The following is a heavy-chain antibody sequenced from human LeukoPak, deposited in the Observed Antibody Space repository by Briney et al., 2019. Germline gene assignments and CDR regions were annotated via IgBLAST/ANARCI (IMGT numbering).Heavy chain of an antibody. V-gene: IGHV4-59*08. J-gene: IGHJ6*03. CDR1: GGSISSYY. D-gene: IGHD4-11*01. CDR2: IYYSGST. CDR3: ARGEYSNYEYGYYYYYMDV. Sequence: PSETLSLTCTVSGGSISSYYWSWIRQPPGKGLEWIAYIYYSGSTDYNPSLKSRVTISVDTSKNQFSLKLSSVTAADTAVYYCARGEYSNYEYGYYYYYMDVWGKGTTVTVSS.